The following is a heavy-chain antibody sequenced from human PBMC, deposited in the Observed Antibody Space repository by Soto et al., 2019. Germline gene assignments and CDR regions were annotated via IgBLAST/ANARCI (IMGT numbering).Heavy chain of an antibody. J-gene: IGHJ4*02. CDR1: GFIFNDYA. Sequence: EVQLVESGGKLVQPGMSLRLSCVASGFIFNDYALHWVRQAPGKGLEWVSGIIWNSGDMGYADSVKGRFTISRDNAXXSLYLQMNSLRPEDTALYYCTKGLSMVRGLIPLDYWGQGTLVTVSS. V-gene: IGHV3-9*01. D-gene: IGHD3-10*01. CDR2: IIWNSGDM. CDR3: TKGLSMVRGLIPLDY.